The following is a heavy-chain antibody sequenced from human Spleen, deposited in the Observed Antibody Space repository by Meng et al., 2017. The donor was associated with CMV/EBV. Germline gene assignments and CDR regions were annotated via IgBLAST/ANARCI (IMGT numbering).Heavy chain of an antibody. J-gene: IGHJ6*02. CDR1: GFVFSSYG. Sequence: GGSLRLSCAASGFVFSSYGMHWVRQAPGKGPEWVALIRYDGSKQHHADSVRGRFTISRDNSKNTLYLQMNSLRADDTAVYHCAKDLGSGYYYGMDVWGQGTTVTVSS. CDR3: AKDLGSGYYYGMDV. CDR2: IRYDGSKQ. V-gene: IGHV3-30*02. D-gene: IGHD3-22*01.